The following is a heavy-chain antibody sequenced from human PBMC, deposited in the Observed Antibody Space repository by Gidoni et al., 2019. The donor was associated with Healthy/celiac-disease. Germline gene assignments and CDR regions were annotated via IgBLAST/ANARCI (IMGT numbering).Heavy chain of an antibody. CDR1: GGTFSSYA. Sequence: QVQLVQSGAEVKKLGSSVKFSCKASGGTFSSYAISWMRQAPGQGLEWMGGIIPIFGTANYAQKFQGRVTITADESTSTAYMELSSLRSEDTAVYYCERVKDFWSGSAFDYWGQGTLVTVSS. J-gene: IGHJ4*02. V-gene: IGHV1-69*01. CDR2: IIPIFGTA. CDR3: ERVKDFWSGSAFDY. D-gene: IGHD3-3*01.